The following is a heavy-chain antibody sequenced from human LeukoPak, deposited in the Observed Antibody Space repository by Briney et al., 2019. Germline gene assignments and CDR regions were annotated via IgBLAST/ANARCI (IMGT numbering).Heavy chain of an antibody. Sequence: SETLSLTCTVSGGSISSSSYYWGWIRQPPGKGLEWIGSIYYSGSTYYNPSLKSRVTISVDTSKNQFSLKLSSVTAADTAVYYCARAPGGDYKIHAFDIWGQGTMVTVSS. CDR2: IYYSGST. CDR1: GGSISSSSYY. V-gene: IGHV4-39*01. J-gene: IGHJ3*02. D-gene: IGHD4-17*01. CDR3: ARAPGGDYKIHAFDI.